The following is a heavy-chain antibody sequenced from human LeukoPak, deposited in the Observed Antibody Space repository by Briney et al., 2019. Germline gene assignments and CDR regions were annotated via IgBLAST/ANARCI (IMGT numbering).Heavy chain of an antibody. CDR1: GYSISSGYY. Sequence: SETLSLTCAVSGYSISSGYYWGWIRQSPGKGLEWIGEINHSGSTNYNPSLKSRVTISVDTSKNQFSLKLSSVTAADTAVYYCARGIRSTVTTSADYWGQGTLVTVSS. CDR2: INHSGST. V-gene: IGHV4-38-2*01. CDR3: ARGIRSTVTTSADY. J-gene: IGHJ4*02. D-gene: IGHD4-17*01.